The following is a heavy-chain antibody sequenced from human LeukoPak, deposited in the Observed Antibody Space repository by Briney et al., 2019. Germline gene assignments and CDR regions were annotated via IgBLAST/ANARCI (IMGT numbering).Heavy chain of an antibody. V-gene: IGHV3-21*01. Sequence: GGSLRLSCAASGFTFSSYSMNWVRQAPGKGLEWVLSISSSSSYIYYADSVRGRFTISRDDAKNSLYLQMNSLRAEDTAVYYCARSLLLREFDYWGQGTLVTVSS. CDR2: ISSSSSYI. J-gene: IGHJ4*02. D-gene: IGHD2-15*01. CDR1: GFTFSSYS. CDR3: ARSLLLREFDY.